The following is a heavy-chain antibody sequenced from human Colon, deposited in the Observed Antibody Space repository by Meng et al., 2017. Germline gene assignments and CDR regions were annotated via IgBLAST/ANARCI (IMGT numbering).Heavy chain of an antibody. V-gene: IGHV4-34*01. J-gene: IGHJ4*02. Sequence: QVQLHQWGAGLLEPSETLSLTCAVYGGSFSGYYWSWIRQPPGKGLEWIGEINHSGTTNFNPSLESRVTISIDTSKNQFSLKLSSVTAADTAVYYCARGPLDYWGQGTLVTVSS. CDR2: INHSGTT. CDR1: GGSFSGYY. CDR3: ARGPLDY.